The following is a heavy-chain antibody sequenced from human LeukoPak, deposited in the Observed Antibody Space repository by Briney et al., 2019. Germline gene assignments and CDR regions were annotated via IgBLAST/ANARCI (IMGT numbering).Heavy chain of an antibody. J-gene: IGHJ3*02. D-gene: IGHD1-26*01. CDR1: GYTFTGYY. CDR3: VRWELRLDAFDI. Sequence: GASVKVSCKASGYTFTGYYMHWVRQAPGQGLEWMGRINPNSGGTNYAQKFQGRVTMTRDTSISTAYMELSRLRSDDTAVYYCVRWELRLDAFDIWGQGTMVTVSS. V-gene: IGHV1-2*06. CDR2: INPNSGGT.